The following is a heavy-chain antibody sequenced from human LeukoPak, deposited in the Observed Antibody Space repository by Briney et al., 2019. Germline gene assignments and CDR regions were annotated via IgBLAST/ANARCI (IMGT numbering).Heavy chain of an antibody. D-gene: IGHD6-13*01. CDR1: GFMLDDHT. J-gene: IGHJ4*02. CDR3: AKARSSSWSYLES. V-gene: IGHV3-43*01. Sequence: GGSLRLSCAASGFMLDDHTMHWVRQLPGKGLEWVFLFSWEGSTTYYADSVKDRFTISRDTSKNSLFLQMNSLRTEDTALYYCAKARSSSWSYLESWGQGTLVTVSS. CDR2: FSWEGSTT.